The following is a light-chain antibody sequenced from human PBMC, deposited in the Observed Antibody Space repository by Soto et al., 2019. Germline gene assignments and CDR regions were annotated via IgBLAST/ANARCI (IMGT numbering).Light chain of an antibody. CDR1: SGHSSYI. V-gene: IGLV4-60*02. Sequence: QLVLTQSSSASASLGSSVKLTCTLSSGHSSYIIAWHQQQPGKAPRYLMKLEGSGSYNKGSGVPDRFSGSSSGADRYLTISNLQFEDEADYYCETWDFNNRLFGGGTKLTVL. CDR3: ETWDFNNRL. J-gene: IGLJ3*02. CDR2: LEGSGSY.